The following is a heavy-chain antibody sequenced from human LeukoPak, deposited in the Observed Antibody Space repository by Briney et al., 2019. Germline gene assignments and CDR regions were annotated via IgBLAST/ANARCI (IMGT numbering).Heavy chain of an antibody. V-gene: IGHV1-2*02. CDR1: GYTFTSYG. D-gene: IGHD3-22*01. CDR2: IKSNSGDT. Sequence: GASVKVSCKASGYTFTSYGISWVRQAPGQGLEWMGWIKSNSGDTNSAQKFQGRVTMTRDTSISTAYMELSRLRSDDTAVYYCARVSRVYYDTSGRIFDSWGQGTLVTVSS. CDR3: ARVSRVYYDTSGRIFDS. J-gene: IGHJ4*02.